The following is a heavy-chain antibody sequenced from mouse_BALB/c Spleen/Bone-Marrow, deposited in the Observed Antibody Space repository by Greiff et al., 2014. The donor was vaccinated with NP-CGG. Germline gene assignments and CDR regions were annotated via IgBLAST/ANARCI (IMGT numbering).Heavy chain of an antibody. V-gene: IGHV7-3*02. J-gene: IGHJ2*01. CDR3: ARDYLYYFDY. D-gene: IGHD2-1*01. CDR1: GFTFTDHY. Sequence: DVQLVESGGGLVQPGGFLRLSCATSGFTFTDHYMSWVRQPPGKALEWLGFIRNKANGYTTEYSASVKGRFTISRDNSQSIVYLQMNTLRVEDSATYCCARDYLYYFDYWGQGTTLTVSS. CDR2: IRNKANGYTT.